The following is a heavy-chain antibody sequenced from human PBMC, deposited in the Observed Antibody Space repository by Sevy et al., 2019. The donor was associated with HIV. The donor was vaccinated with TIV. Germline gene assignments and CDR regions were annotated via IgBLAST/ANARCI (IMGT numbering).Heavy chain of an antibody. CDR2: ISGYNGDT. CDR3: AKESPWVGATSRSFEY. D-gene: IGHD1-26*01. J-gene: IGHJ4*02. CDR1: GYTFTNYG. V-gene: IGHV1-18*01. Sequence: ASVKVSCKASGYTFTNYGVSLVRQAPGQGLEWMGWISGYNGDTNYAQKVQGRLTLTTDTSTSTAYMELRSLRSDDTALYYCAKESPWVGATSRSFEYWGQGTLVTVSS.